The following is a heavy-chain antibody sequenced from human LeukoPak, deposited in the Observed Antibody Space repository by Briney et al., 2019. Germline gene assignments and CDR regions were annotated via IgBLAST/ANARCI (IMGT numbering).Heavy chain of an antibody. Sequence: SETLSLTCTVSVGSISSGGYYWSWIRQHPGKGLEWIGYIYYSGSTYYNPSLKSRVTISVDTSRNQFSLKLSSVTAADTAVYYCASRSGWNWGYFDYWGQGTLITVSS. V-gene: IGHV4-31*03. J-gene: IGHJ4*02. CDR3: ASRSGWNWGYFDY. CDR1: VGSISSGGYY. CDR2: IYYSGST. D-gene: IGHD7-27*01.